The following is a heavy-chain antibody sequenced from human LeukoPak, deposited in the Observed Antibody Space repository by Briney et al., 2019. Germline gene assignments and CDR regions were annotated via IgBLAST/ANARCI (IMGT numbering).Heavy chain of an antibody. Sequence: QPGGSLRLSCAASGFTVSSNYMSWVRQAPGKGLEWVSAISGSGGSTYYADSVKGRFTISRDNSKNTLYLQMNSLRAEDTAVYYCAKFYGDYVGDFDYWGQGTLVTVSS. D-gene: IGHD4-17*01. J-gene: IGHJ4*02. CDR3: AKFYGDYVGDFDY. CDR2: ISGSGGST. CDR1: GFTVSSNY. V-gene: IGHV3-23*01.